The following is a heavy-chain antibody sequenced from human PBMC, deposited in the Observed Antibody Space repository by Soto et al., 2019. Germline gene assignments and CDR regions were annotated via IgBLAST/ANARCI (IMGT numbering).Heavy chain of an antibody. D-gene: IGHD3-22*01. J-gene: IGHJ4*02. Sequence: EVQLVETGGGLIQPGGSLRLSCAASGFTVFSAYMNWVRQAPGKGLEWVAVFYGGGSSYYADSVKGRFTISRDTSKNTVDLHMDSLRADDTAVYYCATAPEIVGANYFDFWGQGSLVTVSS. CDR2: FYGGGSS. CDR3: ATAPEIVGANYFDF. V-gene: IGHV3-53*02. CDR1: GFTVFSAY.